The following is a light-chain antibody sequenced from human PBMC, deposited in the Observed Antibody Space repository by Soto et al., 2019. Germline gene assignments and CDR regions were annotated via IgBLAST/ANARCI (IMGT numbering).Light chain of an antibody. V-gene: IGLV1-40*01. CDR1: SSNIGAGYD. CDR3: QSYASSLSAVV. CDR2: GNN. J-gene: IGLJ2*01. Sequence: QSVLTQPPSVSGAPGQRVTISCTGSSSNIGAGYDVHWYQQLPGTAPKLLIYGNNNRPSGVPDRFSGSKSGTSASLAITGLQAEDEADYYCQSYASSLSAVVFGGGTKVTVL.